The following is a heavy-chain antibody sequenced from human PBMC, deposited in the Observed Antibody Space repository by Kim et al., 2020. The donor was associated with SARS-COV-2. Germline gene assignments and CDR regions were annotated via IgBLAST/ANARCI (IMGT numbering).Heavy chain of an antibody. Sequence: VTGRFTISGEDSKNTLYLQMNSLRAEDTAVYYCASESYCGGDCYSVLDYWGQGTLVTVSS. J-gene: IGHJ4*02. CDR3: ASESYCGGDCYSVLDY. D-gene: IGHD2-21*02. V-gene: IGHV3-30*07.